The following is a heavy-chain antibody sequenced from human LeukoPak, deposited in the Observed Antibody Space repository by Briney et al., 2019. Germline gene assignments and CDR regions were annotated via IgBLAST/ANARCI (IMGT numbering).Heavy chain of an antibody. CDR3: ARGQLYFDY. J-gene: IGHJ4*02. D-gene: IGHD1-1*01. CDR2: ISYDGSDK. V-gene: IGHV3-30*04. CDR1: GFTFSSYA. Sequence: GGSLRLSCAASGFTFSSYAMHWVRQAPGKGLEWVAIISYDGSDKFYVDSVKGRFTISRDNSKNTLFLQMNSLRAEDTAVYYCARGQLYFDYWGQGTLVTVSS.